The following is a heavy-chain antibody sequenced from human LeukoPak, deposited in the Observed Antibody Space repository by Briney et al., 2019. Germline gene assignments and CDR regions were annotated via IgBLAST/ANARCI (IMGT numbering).Heavy chain of an antibody. Sequence: GGSLRLSCAASGFSFSDYYMSWTRQSPGKGLEWIAYISGSGTSIFDADFVKGRFSISRDNAKNTLYLQMNTLRPEDTAIYYCARELLELSGLGNFDSWGQGTLVTVSS. D-gene: IGHD3-16*01. CDR3: ARELLELSGLGNFDS. CDR1: GFSFSDYY. CDR2: ISGSGTSI. V-gene: IGHV3-11*01. J-gene: IGHJ4*02.